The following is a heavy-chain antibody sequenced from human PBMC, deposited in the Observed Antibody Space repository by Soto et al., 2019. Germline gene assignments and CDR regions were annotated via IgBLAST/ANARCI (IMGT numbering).Heavy chain of an antibody. V-gene: IGHV3-30-3*01. CDR3: ARAYEGDYFDY. CDR2: ISYDGSNK. Sequence: QVQLVESGGGVVQPGRSLRLSCAASGFTFSSYAMHWVRQAPGKGLEWVAVISYDGSNKYYADSVKGRFTISGDNSKNTLYQQMNSLRAEDTAVYYCARAYEGDYFDYWGQGTLVTVSS. D-gene: IGHD3-16*01. J-gene: IGHJ4*02. CDR1: GFTFSSYA.